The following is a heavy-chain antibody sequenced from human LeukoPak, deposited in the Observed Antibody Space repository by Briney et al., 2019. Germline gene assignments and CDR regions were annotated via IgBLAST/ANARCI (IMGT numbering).Heavy chain of an antibody. CDR1: GGSISSYY. J-gene: IGHJ4*02. Sequence: SETLSPTCTVSGGSISSYYWSWIRQPAGKGLEWIRRIYTSGSTNYNPSLKSRVTMSVGTSRNQFSLKLSSVTAADTAVYYCARGGDIVIAPAPFDYWGQGTLVTVSS. CDR3: ARGGDIVIAPAPFDY. CDR2: IYTSGST. D-gene: IGHD2-2*01. V-gene: IGHV4-4*07.